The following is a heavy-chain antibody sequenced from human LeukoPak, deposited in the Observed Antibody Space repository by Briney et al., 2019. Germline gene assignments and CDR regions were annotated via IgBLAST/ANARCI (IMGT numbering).Heavy chain of an antibody. CDR1: GYTFTSYG. Sequence: ASVKVSCKASGYTFTSYGISWVRQAPGQGLEWMGWISAYNGNTNYAQMLQGRVTMTTDTSTSTAYMELRSLRSDDTAVYYCARDEDDFWSGYYRNAFDIWGQGTMVTVSS. CDR3: ARDEDDFWSGYYRNAFDI. V-gene: IGHV1-18*01. D-gene: IGHD3-3*01. CDR2: ISAYNGNT. J-gene: IGHJ3*02.